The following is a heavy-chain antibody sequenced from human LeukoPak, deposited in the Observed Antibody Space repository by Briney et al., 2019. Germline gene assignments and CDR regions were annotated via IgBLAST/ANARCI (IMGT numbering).Heavy chain of an antibody. V-gene: IGHV3-21*01. D-gene: IGHD6-13*01. CDR1: GVTFSSYS. CDR2: ISSSSSYI. CDR3: ARDSIAAAGGDAFDI. J-gene: IGHJ3*02. Sequence: GGSLRLSCAASGVTFSSYSMNWVRQAPGKGLEWVSSISSSSSYIYYADSVKGRFTISRDNAKNSLYLQMNSLRAEDTAVYYCARDSIAAAGGDAFDIWGQGTMVTVSS.